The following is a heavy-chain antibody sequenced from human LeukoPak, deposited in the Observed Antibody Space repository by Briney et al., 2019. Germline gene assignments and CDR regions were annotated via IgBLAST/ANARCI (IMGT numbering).Heavy chain of an antibody. CDR3: ARSLERDYHGSGTYYMNNWFDP. Sequence: GRSLRLSCAASGFTLSNYGMHWVRQAPGKGLEWVAVIWYDGSDKYYADSVKGRFTISRDTSKNTLYLQMNSLRAGDTAIYYCARSLERDYHGSGTYYMNNWFDPWGQGTLVTVSS. V-gene: IGHV3-33*01. CDR1: GFTLSNYG. J-gene: IGHJ5*02. D-gene: IGHD3-10*01. CDR2: IWYDGSDK.